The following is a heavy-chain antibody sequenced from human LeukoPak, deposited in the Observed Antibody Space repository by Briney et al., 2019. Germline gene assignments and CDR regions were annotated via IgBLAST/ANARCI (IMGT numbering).Heavy chain of an antibody. Sequence: PSETLSLTCTVSGGSISSGSYYWSWIRQPPGKGLERIGYIYYSGNTNYNPSVKSRVTISVDTSKNQFSLKVSSVTAADTAVYYCARGVSTYHYGMDVWGQGTTVTVSS. V-gene: IGHV4-61*01. CDR1: GGSISSGSYY. J-gene: IGHJ6*02. CDR2: IYYSGNT. D-gene: IGHD3-10*01. CDR3: ARGVSTYHYGMDV.